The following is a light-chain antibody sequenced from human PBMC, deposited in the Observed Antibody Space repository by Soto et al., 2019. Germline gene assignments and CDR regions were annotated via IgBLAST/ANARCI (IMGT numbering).Light chain of an antibody. J-gene: IGKJ4*01. CDR1: QSISRY. CDR3: QQSYSTPPRT. CDR2: AAS. V-gene: IGKV1-39*01. Sequence: DIQMTQSPASLSASVGDTVTISCRASQSISRYLNWYQQSPGKAPRLLIYAASSLQSRVPSRFSRDGSATDFTLTISSLQPEDSATYYCQQSYSTPPRTFGGGTTVEIK.